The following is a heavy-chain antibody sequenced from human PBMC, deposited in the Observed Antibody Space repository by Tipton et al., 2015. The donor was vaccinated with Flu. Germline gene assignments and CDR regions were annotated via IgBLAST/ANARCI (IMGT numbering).Heavy chain of an antibody. CDR1: GFTFSSYA. V-gene: IGHV3-64*02. D-gene: IGHD2-21*01. Sequence: SLRLSCAASGFTFSSYAMHWVRQAPGKGLEYVSAISSNGGSTYYADSVKGRFTISRDNSKNTLYLQMGSLRAEDMAVYYCARLFGVVPYWGQGTLVTVSS. CDR2: ISSNGGST. J-gene: IGHJ4*02. CDR3: ARLFGVVPY.